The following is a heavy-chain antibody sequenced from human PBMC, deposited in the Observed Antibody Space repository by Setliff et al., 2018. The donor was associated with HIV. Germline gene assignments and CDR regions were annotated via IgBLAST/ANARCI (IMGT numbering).Heavy chain of an antibody. J-gene: IGHJ6*04. CDR1: GGSISSGGYF. CDR2: INHSGST. CDR3: ASGRDFWSGLYV. Sequence: SETLSLTCTVSGGSISSGGYFWSWIRQLPGKGLEWIGKINHSGSTKYNPSLKSRVTLSVDTSQNQFSLKFTSVTAADTAVYYCASGRDFWSGLYVWGKGTTVTVSS. D-gene: IGHD3-3*01. V-gene: IGHV4-39*07.